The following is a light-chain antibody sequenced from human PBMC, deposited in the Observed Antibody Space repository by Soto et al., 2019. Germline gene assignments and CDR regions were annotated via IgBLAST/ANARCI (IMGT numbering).Light chain of an antibody. CDR3: QQRSNWPPFLT. Sequence: EIVLTQSPATLSLSPGERATLSCRASQSVSSYLAWYQQKPGQAPRLLIYDASNRATGIPARFSGSGSGTDFTLTISSLEPEDFAVYYGQQRSNWPPFLTFGGGNKVEIK. V-gene: IGKV3-11*01. CDR2: DAS. J-gene: IGKJ4*01. CDR1: QSVSSY.